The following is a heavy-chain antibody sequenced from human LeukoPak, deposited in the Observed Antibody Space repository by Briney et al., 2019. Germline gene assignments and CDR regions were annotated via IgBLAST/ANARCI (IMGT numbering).Heavy chain of an antibody. V-gene: IGHV3-23*01. Sequence: GGALRLSCAASGFTFSSYSMSWVRPAPGKGPGWVSAISGSGGSTYYADSVKGRFTISRDNSKNTLYLQMNSLRAGDTAVYYCAKDRLELGDWFDPWGQGTLVTVSS. J-gene: IGHJ5*02. CDR1: GFTFSSYS. CDR3: AKDRLELGDWFDP. CDR2: ISGSGGST. D-gene: IGHD1-1*01.